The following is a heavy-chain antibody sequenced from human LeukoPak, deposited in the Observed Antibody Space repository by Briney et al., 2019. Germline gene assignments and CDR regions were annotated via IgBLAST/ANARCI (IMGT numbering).Heavy chain of an antibody. Sequence: GGSLRLSCAASGFTFSSYAMNWVRQAPGKGLEWVSAVRGGDAGTSYADSVKGRFTISRDNSKNTLYLQMNSLRAEDTAVYYCARMIATGGMDVWGQGTTVTVSS. D-gene: IGHD3-22*01. CDR2: VRGGDAGT. J-gene: IGHJ6*02. CDR1: GFTFSSYA. CDR3: ARMIATGGMDV. V-gene: IGHV3-23*01.